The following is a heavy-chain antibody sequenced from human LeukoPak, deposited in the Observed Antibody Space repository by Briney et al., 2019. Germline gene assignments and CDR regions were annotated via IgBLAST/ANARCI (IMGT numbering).Heavy chain of an antibody. V-gene: IGHV3-7*03. CDR3: TTDTWYSAGH. D-gene: IGHD2-15*01. J-gene: IGHJ4*02. CDR2: IKKDGSEK. Sequence: GGSLRLSCAASGNYWMHWVRQVPGKGLEWVAIIKKDGSEKYYVDSMKGRFTISRDNAKNSLFLQMNSLRAEDTAIYYCTTDTWYSAGHWGQGTLVTVSS. CDR1: GNYW.